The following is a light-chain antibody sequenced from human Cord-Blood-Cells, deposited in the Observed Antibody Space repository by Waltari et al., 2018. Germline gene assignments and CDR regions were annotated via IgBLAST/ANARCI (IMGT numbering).Light chain of an antibody. J-gene: IGLJ2*01. V-gene: IGLV2-11*01. Sequence: QSALTKPRSVSGSPGQSVTIPCTGTSSDVGGYNSVSWYPQHPGKAPKLMIYDVSKRPSGVPDRFSGSKSGNTASLTISGLQAEDEADYYCCSYAGSYTRVFGGGTKLTVL. CDR1: SSDVGGYNS. CDR3: CSYAGSYTRV. CDR2: DVS.